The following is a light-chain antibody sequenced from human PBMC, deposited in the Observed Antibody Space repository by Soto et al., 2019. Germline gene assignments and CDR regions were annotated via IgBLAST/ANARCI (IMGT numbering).Light chain of an antibody. J-gene: IGKJ5*01. Sequence: EMVLTQSPGTLSFCPGERATLSCRASQSGSGNFLAWYQQKPGQAPRLLIYGASTRATGIPDTFSGSGSGTDFTLTISRREPEDFAVYYCQQYGSSPITFGQGTRLEIK. V-gene: IGKV3-20*01. CDR3: QQYGSSPIT. CDR2: GAS. CDR1: QSGSGNF.